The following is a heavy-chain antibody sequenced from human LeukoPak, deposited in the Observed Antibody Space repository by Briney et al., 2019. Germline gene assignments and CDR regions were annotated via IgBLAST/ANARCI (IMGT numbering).Heavy chain of an antibody. D-gene: IGHD6-19*01. Sequence: ASVKVSCKASGYTFTGYYMHWVRQAPGQGLEWMGIINPSGGSTSYAQKFQGRVTMTRDTSISTAYMELSRLRSDDTAVYYCARGIAVAGTIIPFDYWGQGTLVTVSS. CDR3: ARGIAVAGTIIPFDY. J-gene: IGHJ4*02. CDR2: INPSGGST. V-gene: IGHV1-2*02. CDR1: GYTFTGYY.